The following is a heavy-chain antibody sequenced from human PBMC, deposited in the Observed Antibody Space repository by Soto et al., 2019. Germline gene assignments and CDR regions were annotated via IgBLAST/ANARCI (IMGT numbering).Heavy chain of an antibody. J-gene: IGHJ4*02. V-gene: IGHV1-69*04. CDR1: GGTFGSQS. CDR2: IVPILDLI. CDR3: GRDAGSGWYNRK. Sequence: SVKVSCKASGGTFGSQSFTWVRQAPGQGLEWMGRIVPILDLINYSQKFQDRLTITADKSTSTAYMELSSLTDDDTALYYCGRDAGSGWYNRKWGQGTLVTVSS. D-gene: IGHD6-13*01.